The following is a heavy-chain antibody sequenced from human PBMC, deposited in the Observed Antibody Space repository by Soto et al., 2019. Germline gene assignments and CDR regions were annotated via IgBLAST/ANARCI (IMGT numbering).Heavy chain of an antibody. J-gene: IGHJ3*02. V-gene: IGHV3-66*01. Sequence: GGSLRLSCAVSGFTVSAYYMSWVRQAPERGLEWVSVIYSGGLTYYADSVQGRFTISRDNSKNALYLQMNSLRAEDTAVYYCARAARNSGRDAFDIWGRGTMVTVSS. CDR1: GFTVSAYY. D-gene: IGHD6-19*01. CDR3: ARAARNSGRDAFDI. CDR2: IYSGGLT.